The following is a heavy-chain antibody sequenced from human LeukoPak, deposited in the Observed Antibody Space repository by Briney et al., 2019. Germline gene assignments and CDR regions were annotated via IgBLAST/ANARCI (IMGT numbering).Heavy chain of an antibody. CDR3: ARDSGSRNNDY. D-gene: IGHD1/OR15-1a*01. CDR2: ISAGNGNT. CDR1: GYTFTSYA. Sequence: ASVRVSCKASGYTFTSYAIHWVRQAPGQRLEWMGWISAGNGNTEYSQNFQGRVTFISNTSATTAFMELSSLRSEDAAVYYCARDSGSRNNDYWGQGTLVTVSS. J-gene: IGHJ4*02. V-gene: IGHV1-3*01.